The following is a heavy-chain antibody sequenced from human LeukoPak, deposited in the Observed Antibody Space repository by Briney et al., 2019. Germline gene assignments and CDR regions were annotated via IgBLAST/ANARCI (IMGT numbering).Heavy chain of an antibody. CDR2: ISGSGGRT. V-gene: IGHV3-23*01. CDR3: AKDRYGDYEVLFDY. J-gene: IGHJ4*02. Sequence: GGSLRLSGAASGFTFSSYAMSWVRQAPGKGVGWVSAISGSGGRTYYADSVKGRFNISRDNSKNTLYLQMNSLRGEDTAVYYCAKDRYGDYEVLFDYWGQGTLVTVSS. D-gene: IGHD4-17*01. CDR1: GFTFSSYA.